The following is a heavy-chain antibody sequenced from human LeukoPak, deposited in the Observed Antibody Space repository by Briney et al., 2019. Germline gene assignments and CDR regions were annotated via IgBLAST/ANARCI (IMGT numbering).Heavy chain of an antibody. V-gene: IGHV3-21*01. CDR3: ARAVDVDAFDI. Sequence: GGSLRLSCAASGFTFSSYSMNWVRQAPGKGLEWVSSISSSSSYIYYADSVKGRFTSSRDNARNSLYLQMNSLRAEDTAVYYCARAVDVDAFDIWGQGTMVTVSS. CDR2: ISSSSSYI. CDR1: GFTFSSYS. J-gene: IGHJ3*02.